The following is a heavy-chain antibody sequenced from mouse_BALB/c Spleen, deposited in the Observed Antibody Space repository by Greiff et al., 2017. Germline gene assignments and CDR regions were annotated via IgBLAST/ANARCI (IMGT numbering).Heavy chain of an antibody. CDR3: YAVGYGNSFYALDY. J-gene: IGHJ4*01. Sequence: EVQLLESGAGLVRPGGSLKLSCAASGFNFTDYYMHWVSQRPEKGLEWIGCIDTEAGDTEYAPKFSGKGSITADTDTNTTYLQLSSLTSEDTAVYYYYAVGYGNSFYALDYWGQGTPVTVSA. D-gene: IGHD2-10*02. CDR1: GFNFTDYY. V-gene: IGHV14-4*02. CDR2: IDTEAGDT.